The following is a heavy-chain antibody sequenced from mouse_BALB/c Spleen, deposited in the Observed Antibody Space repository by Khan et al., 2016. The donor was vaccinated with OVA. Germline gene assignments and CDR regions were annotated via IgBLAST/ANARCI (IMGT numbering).Heavy chain of an antibody. CDR3: TRLAYYYDSEGFAY. Sequence: VQLKESGGDLVKPGGSLKLSCAASGFTFSTYGMSWVRQTPDKRLEWVATVSTGGGYTYYPDSVKGRFTISRDNAKNTLYLQMSGLKSEDTAMFYCTRLAYYYDSEGFAYWGQGTLVTASA. J-gene: IGHJ3*01. CDR2: VSTGGGYT. V-gene: IGHV5-6*01. D-gene: IGHD1-1*01. CDR1: GFTFSTYG.